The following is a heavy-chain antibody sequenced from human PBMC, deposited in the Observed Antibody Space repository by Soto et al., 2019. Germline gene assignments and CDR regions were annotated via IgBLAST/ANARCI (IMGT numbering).Heavy chain of an antibody. CDR1: GGSISSSSYY. CDR3: ARRRLRLGELSLEDYFDY. J-gene: IGHJ4*02. CDR2: IYYSGST. V-gene: IGHV4-39*01. D-gene: IGHD3-16*02. Sequence: SETLSLTCTVSGGSISSSSYYWGWIRQPPGKGLEWIGSIYYSGSTYYNPSLKSRVTISVDTSKNQFSLKLSSVTAADTAVYYCARRRLRLGELSLEDYFDYWGQGTLVTVSS.